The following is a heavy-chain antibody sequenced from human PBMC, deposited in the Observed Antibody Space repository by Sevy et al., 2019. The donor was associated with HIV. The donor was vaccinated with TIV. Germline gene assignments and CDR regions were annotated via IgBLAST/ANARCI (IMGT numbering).Heavy chain of an antibody. CDR2: TSSYSSYI. D-gene: IGHD4-4*01. CDR1: GFTFTSYS. Sequence: GGSLRLSCVASGFTFTSYSMNWVRQAPGKGLEWVSSTSSYSSYIYYADSVKGRFTITRDNAKNSLYLQMNSLRADDTAVYYCARDPGDYRPRRFDHWGQGILVTVSS. J-gene: IGHJ4*02. V-gene: IGHV3-21*01. CDR3: ARDPGDYRPRRFDH.